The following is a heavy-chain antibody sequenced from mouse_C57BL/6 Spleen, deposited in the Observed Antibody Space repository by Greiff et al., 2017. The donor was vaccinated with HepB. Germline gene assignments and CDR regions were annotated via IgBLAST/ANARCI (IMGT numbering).Heavy chain of an antibody. CDR1: GYTFTDYY. Sequence: QVQLQQSGAELVRPGASVKLSCKASGYTFTDYYINWVKQRPGQGLEWIARIYPGSGNTYYNEKFKGKATLTAEKSSSTAYMQLSSLTSEDSAVYFCARWGLYDGYGDYWGQGTTLTVSS. CDR3: ARWGLYDGYGDY. D-gene: IGHD2-3*01. J-gene: IGHJ2*01. CDR2: IYPGSGNT. V-gene: IGHV1-76*01.